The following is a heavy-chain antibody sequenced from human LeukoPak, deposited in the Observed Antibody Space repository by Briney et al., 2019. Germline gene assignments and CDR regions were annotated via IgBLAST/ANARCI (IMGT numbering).Heavy chain of an antibody. CDR2: INHSGST. Sequence: PSETLSLTCAVYGGSFSGYYWSWIRQPPGKGLEWIGEINHSGSTNYNPSLRSRVTISVDTSKNQFSLKLSSVTAADTAVYYCARRSLVYCSGTSCSTKAFDYWGQGTLVTVSS. J-gene: IGHJ4*02. D-gene: IGHD2-2*01. V-gene: IGHV4-34*01. CDR3: ARRSLVYCSGTSCSTKAFDY. CDR1: GGSFSGYY.